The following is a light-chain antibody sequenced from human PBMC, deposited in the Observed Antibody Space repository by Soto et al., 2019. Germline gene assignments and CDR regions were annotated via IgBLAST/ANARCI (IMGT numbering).Light chain of an antibody. CDR3: LQESNYPLT. J-gene: IGKJ4*01. V-gene: IGKV3-20*01. CDR2: GAS. Sequence: EIVLTQSPGTLSLSPGERATLSCRASQSVSNSYLAWYQQKPGQAPRLLISGASSRATGIPDRFSGSGSGTDFTLTISRLEPEDFATYYCLQESNYPLTFGGGTKVEIK. CDR1: QSVSNSY.